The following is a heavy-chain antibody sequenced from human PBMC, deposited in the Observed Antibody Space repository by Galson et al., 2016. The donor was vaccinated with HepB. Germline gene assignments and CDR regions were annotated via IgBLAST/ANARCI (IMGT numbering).Heavy chain of an antibody. J-gene: IGHJ4*02. D-gene: IGHD5-18*01. Sequence: SLRLSCAASGFSVNTYAVNWVRQAPGKGLEWVSGISGSGDTKFADSVKGRFTISRDNSKTTLYLQMNSLRVEDTAVYYCSKISVQYSYHYWGFDYWGQGTLVTVSS. CDR1: GFSVNTYA. CDR2: ISGSGDT. CDR3: SKISVQYSYHYWGFDY. V-gene: IGHV3-23*01.